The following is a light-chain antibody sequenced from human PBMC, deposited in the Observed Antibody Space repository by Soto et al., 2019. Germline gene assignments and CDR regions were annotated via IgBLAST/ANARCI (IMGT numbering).Light chain of an antibody. V-gene: IGKV3D-15*01. CDR3: HQYDNWPPWT. CDR2: GAS. Sequence: EIVMTPSPATLSVSPLEIANLSCRSSQSVSINLAWYQQKPGQAPRLLIYGASNRATGIPDRFSGSGSGTDFTLTISRLEPEDFAVYYCHQYDNWPPWTFGQGTKV. J-gene: IGKJ1*01. CDR1: QSVSIN.